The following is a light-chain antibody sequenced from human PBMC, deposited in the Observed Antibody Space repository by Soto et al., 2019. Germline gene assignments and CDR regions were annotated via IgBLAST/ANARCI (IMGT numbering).Light chain of an antibody. V-gene: IGKV1-8*01. CDR2: AAS. CDR1: QGISSY. J-gene: IGKJ3*01. CDR3: QQYYSYPRT. Sequence: IRMTQSPSSLSASTGDRVTITCRASQGISSYLAWYQQKPGKAPKLLIYAASTLQSGVPSRFSGSGSGTDFTLTISCLQSEDFATYYCQQYYSYPRTFGPGTKVDIK.